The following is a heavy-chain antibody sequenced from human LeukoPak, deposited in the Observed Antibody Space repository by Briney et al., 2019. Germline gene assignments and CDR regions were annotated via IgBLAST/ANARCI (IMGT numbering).Heavy chain of an antibody. D-gene: IGHD3-10*01. CDR2: ISGSGGST. V-gene: IGHV3-23*01. J-gene: IGHJ5*02. CDR3: AKIRPLWFGEST. Sequence: GGSLRLSCAASGFTFSSYAMSWVRQAPGKGLEWVSDISGSGGSTYYADSVKGRFTISRDNSKNTPYLQMNSLRAEDTAVYYCAKIRPLWFGESTWGQGTLVTVSS. CDR1: GFTFSSYA.